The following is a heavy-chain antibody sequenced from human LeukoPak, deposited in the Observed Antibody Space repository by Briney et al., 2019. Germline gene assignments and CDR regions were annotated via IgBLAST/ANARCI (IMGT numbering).Heavy chain of an antibody. V-gene: IGHV3-9*01. CDR1: GFTFDDYA. D-gene: IGHD6-13*01. Sequence: GGSLRLSSAASGFTFDDYAMHWVRQAPGKGLEWVSGISWNSGSIGYADSVKGRFTISRDNAKNSLYLQMNSLRAEDTALYYCAKDGEAYSSSWYDWFDPWAREPWSPSPQ. CDR2: ISWNSGSI. J-gene: IGHJ5*02. CDR3: AKDGEAYSSSWYDWFDP.